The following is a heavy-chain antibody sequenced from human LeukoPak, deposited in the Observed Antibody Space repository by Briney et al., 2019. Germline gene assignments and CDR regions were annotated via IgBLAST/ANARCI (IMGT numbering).Heavy chain of an antibody. D-gene: IGHD2-2*01. CDR1: GGSISSYY. CDR2: IYYSGST. CDR3: ARGRSTTSFDWFDP. J-gene: IGHJ5*02. V-gene: IGHV4-59*01. Sequence: SETLSLTCTVSGGSISSYYWSWIRQPPGKGLEWIGYIYYSGSTNYNPSLESRVTISVDTSKNQFSLKLNSVTAADTAVYYCARGRSTTSFDWFDPWGQGTLVTVSS.